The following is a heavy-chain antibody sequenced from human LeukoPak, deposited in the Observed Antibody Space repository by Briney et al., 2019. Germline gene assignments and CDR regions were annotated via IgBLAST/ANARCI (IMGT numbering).Heavy chain of an antibody. J-gene: IGHJ4*02. Sequence: GGSLRLSCAVSGFTFSTFWMSWVRQAPGKGLECLANIKQDGSETYYADSVKGRFTISRDNAKNSLYLQMNSLRAEDTAVYYCARETPRRGETRDGYRWGQGTLVTVSS. CDR1: GFTFSTFW. CDR3: ARETPRRGETRDGYR. V-gene: IGHV3-7*01. CDR2: IKQDGSET. D-gene: IGHD5-24*01.